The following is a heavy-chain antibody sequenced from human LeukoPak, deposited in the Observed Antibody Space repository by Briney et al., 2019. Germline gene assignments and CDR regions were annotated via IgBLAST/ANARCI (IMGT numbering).Heavy chain of an antibody. J-gene: IGHJ6*02. CDR1: GYTFTGYY. V-gene: IGHV1-2*02. CDR3: ARDGNYGSEIYYYYYYGMDV. D-gene: IGHD3-10*01. CDR2: INPNSGGT. Sequence: ASVKVSCKAPGYTFTGYYMHWVRQAPGQGLEWMGWINPNSGGTNYAQKFQGRVTMTRDTSISTAYMELSRLRSDDTAVYYCARDGNYGSEIYYYYYYGMDVWGQGTTVTVSS.